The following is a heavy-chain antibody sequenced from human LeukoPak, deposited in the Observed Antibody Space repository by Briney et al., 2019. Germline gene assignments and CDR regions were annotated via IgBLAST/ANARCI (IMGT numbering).Heavy chain of an antibody. CDR1: GYTFTSYG. V-gene: IGHV1-18*01. J-gene: IGHJ4*02. D-gene: IGHD3-22*01. CDR2: ISAYNGNT. CDR3: ARTNVYYYDSSDYYPYFDY. Sequence: ASVKVSCKASGYTFTSYGISWVRQAPGQGLEWMGWISAYNGNTNYAQKLQGRVTMTTDTSTSTAYMELRSLRSDDTAVYYCARTNVYYYDSSDYYPYFDYWGQGTLVTVSS.